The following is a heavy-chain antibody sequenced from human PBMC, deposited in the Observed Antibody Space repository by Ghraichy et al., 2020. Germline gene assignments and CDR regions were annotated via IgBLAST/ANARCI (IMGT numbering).Heavy chain of an antibody. CDR1: GGSFSGYY. J-gene: IGHJ6*02. CDR3: ARGYCSSTSCYYYGMDV. CDR2: INHSGST. V-gene: IGHV4-34*01. D-gene: IGHD2-2*01. Sequence: SETLSLTCAVYGGSFSGYYWSWIRQPPGKGLEWIGEINHSGSTNYNPSLKSRVTISVVTSKNQFSLKLSSVPAADTAVYYCARGYCSSTSCYYYGMDVWGQGTTVTVSS.